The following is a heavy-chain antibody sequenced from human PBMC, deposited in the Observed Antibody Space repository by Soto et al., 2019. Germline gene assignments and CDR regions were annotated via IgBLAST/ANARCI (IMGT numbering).Heavy chain of an antibody. Sequence: ASVKVSCKASGYTFTSYYMHCVRQAPGQGLEWMGIINPSGGSTSYAQKFQGRVTMTRDTSTSTVYMELSSLRSEDTAVYYCARDGYSFSTSGYYCDLMDVSGQGTKVIVSS. V-gene: IGHV1-46*01. CDR3: ARDGYSFSTSGYYCDLMDV. CDR2: INPSGGST. CDR1: GYTFTSYY. D-gene: IGHD3-22*01. J-gene: IGHJ6*02.